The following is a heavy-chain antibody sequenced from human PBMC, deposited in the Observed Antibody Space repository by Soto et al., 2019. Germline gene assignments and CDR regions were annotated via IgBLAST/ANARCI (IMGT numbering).Heavy chain of an antibody. J-gene: IGHJ5*02. CDR2: IYYSGST. CDR1: GGSISSYY. D-gene: IGHD3-3*01. V-gene: IGHV4-59*01. Sequence: SETLSLTCTVSGGSISSYYWSWIRQPPGKGLEWIGYIYYSGSTNYNPSLKSRVTISVDTSKNQFSLKLSSVTAADTAVYYCARAPIFGVGAPANWFDPWGQGTPVTVSS. CDR3: ARAPIFGVGAPANWFDP.